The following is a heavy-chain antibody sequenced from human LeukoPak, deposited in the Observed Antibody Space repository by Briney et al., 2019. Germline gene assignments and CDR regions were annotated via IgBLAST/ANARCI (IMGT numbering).Heavy chain of an antibody. J-gene: IGHJ5*02. CDR3: ARCGGVSWFDP. CDR1: GGSISSHY. Sequence: SETLSLTCTVSGGSISSHYWSWIRQPPGKGLEWIGYTYYSGSTNYNPSLKSRVTISVDTSKNQFSLKLSSVTAADTAVYYCARCGGVSWFDPWGQGTLVTVSS. CDR2: TYYSGST. D-gene: IGHD6-13*01. V-gene: IGHV4-59*11.